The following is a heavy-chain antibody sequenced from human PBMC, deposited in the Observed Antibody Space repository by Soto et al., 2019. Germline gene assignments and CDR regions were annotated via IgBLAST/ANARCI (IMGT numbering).Heavy chain of an antibody. J-gene: IGHJ5*02. CDR3: AKDLTRQLAYWLDP. CDR1: GFSFTGYY. D-gene: IGHD6-6*01. Sequence: GASVKVSCKASGFSFTGYYIHWLRQAPGQGLEWMGWINAHSGGTEYALKFQGRVTLTRDTSIATAYLTLTSLTSDDTALYYCAKDLTRQLAYWLDPWGQGTQVTVSS. CDR2: INAHSGGT. V-gene: IGHV1-2*02.